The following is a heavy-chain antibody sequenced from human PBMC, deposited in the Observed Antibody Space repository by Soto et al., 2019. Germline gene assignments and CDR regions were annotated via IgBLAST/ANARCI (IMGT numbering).Heavy chain of an antibody. V-gene: IGHV3-48*01. CDR2: ISSSSSTI. CDR1: GFTFSSYS. Sequence: EVQLVESGGGLVQPGGSLRLSCAASGFTFSSYSMNWVRQAPGKGLEWVSYISSSSSTIYYADSVKGRFTISRDNAKNSLYLQMNSLRAEDTAVYYCARDDWNDDYYYYMDVWGKGTTVTVS. D-gene: IGHD1-1*01. CDR3: ARDDWNDDYYYYMDV. J-gene: IGHJ6*03.